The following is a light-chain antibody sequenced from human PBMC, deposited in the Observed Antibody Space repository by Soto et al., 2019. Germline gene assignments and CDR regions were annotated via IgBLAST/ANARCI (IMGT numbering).Light chain of an antibody. CDR1: QSISSY. Sequence: DIQMTQSPSTLSASVGVRVTIACRASQSISSYLAWYQRTPGKAPKLLIYDASNLETGIPSRFSGSGSGTEFTLTIRSLQPDDFATYYCQQYSSYPLTFGGGTKVQI. CDR2: DAS. J-gene: IGKJ4*01. V-gene: IGKV1-5*01. CDR3: QQYSSYPLT.